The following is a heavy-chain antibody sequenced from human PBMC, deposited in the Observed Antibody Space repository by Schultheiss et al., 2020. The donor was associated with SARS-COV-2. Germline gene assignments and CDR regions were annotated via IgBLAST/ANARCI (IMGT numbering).Heavy chain of an antibody. CDR2: INHSGST. D-gene: IGHD6-19*01. CDR1: GGSISSGGYY. CDR3: ARGLVAVAGRRAPFDY. Sequence: SETLSLTCTVSGGSISSGGYYWSWIRQPPGKGLEWIGEINHSGSTNYNPSLKSRVTISVDTSKNQFSLKLSSVTAADTAVYYCARGLVAVAGRRAPFDYWGQGTLVTVSS. J-gene: IGHJ4*02. V-gene: IGHV4-39*07.